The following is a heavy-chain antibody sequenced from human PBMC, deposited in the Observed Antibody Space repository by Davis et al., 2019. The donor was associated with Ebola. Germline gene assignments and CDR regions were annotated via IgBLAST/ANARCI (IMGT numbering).Heavy chain of an antibody. V-gene: IGHV1-69*13. CDR3: ARGSGYGDYVLFV. D-gene: IGHD4-17*01. CDR2: ITPVFKTI. CDR1: GYTFTSYY. Sequence: SVKVSCKASGYTFTSYYMHWVRQAPGQGLEWMGGITPVFKTINYAQKFQGRLTITADESTTTVYMELRSLRSGDTAVYYCARGSGYGDYVLFVWGQGTLVTVSS. J-gene: IGHJ4*02.